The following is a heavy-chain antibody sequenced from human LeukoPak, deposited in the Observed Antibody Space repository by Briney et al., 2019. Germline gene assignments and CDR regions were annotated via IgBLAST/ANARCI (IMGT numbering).Heavy chain of an antibody. Sequence: GGSLSLSCVASGLIFPNYVMSWVRQAPGKGLEWVSSIGASGHTTYYADSVKGRFTISRDNSKNTLYLQMNSLRVEDTAIYYCAQHMSRASHPFDYWGQGTLVTVSS. V-gene: IGHV3-23*01. D-gene: IGHD2-21*01. J-gene: IGHJ4*02. CDR3: AQHMSRASHPFDY. CDR1: GLIFPNYV. CDR2: IGASGHTT.